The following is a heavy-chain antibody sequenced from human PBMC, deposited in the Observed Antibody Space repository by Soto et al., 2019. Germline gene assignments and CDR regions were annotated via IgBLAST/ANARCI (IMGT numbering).Heavy chain of an antibody. J-gene: IGHJ4*02. D-gene: IGHD6-6*01. Sequence: ASVKVSCKASGGTFSSYAISWVRQAPGQGLEWMGGIIPIFGTANYAQKFQGRVTITADESTSTAYMELSSLRSEDTAVYYCARVRNSGTARPTFDYWGQGTLVTVSS. CDR3: ARVRNSGTARPTFDY. CDR2: IIPIFGTA. V-gene: IGHV1-69*13. CDR1: GGTFSSYA.